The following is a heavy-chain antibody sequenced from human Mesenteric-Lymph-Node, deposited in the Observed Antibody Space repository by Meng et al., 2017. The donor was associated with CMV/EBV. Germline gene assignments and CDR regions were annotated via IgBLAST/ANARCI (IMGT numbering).Heavy chain of an antibody. V-gene: IGHV3-33*06. J-gene: IGHJ6*02. D-gene: IGHD3-16*02. CDR1: GFTFSSYG. Sequence: GESLKISCAASGFTFSSYGMHWVRQAPGKGLEWVAVIWYDGSNKYSADSVKGRFTISRDNSKNTLYLQMNSLRAEDTAVYYCAKDRSWYYGMDVWGQGTTVTVSS. CDR3: AKDRSWYYGMDV. CDR2: IWYDGSNK.